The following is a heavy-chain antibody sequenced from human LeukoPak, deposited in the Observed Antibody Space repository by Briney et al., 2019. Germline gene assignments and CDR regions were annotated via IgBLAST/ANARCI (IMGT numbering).Heavy chain of an antibody. D-gene: IGHD3-22*01. V-gene: IGHV3-33*01. CDR3: ARDTYYHYYDSSGYYIDY. J-gene: IGHJ4*02. CDR1: GFTFSSYG. CDR2: IWYDGSNK. Sequence: GRSLRLCCAASGFTFSSYGMHWVRQAPGKGLEWVAVIWYDGSNKYYADSVKGRFTISRDNSKNTLYLQMNSLRAEDTAVYYCARDTYYHYYDSSGYYIDYWGQGTLVTVSS.